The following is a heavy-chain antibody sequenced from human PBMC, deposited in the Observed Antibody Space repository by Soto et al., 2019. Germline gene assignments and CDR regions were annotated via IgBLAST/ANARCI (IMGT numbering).Heavy chain of an antibody. CDR3: ARQFDYDTSGYYYAY. V-gene: IGHV1-69*13. J-gene: IGHJ4*02. Sequence: RASVKVSCKASGYTFTGYYMHWVRQAPGQGLEWMGGIMPVFGRPNYAQKFQGRVTITADEYTRTAYMELSRLKSDDTAVYYCARQFDYDTSGYYYAYWGQGTQVTVSS. CDR2: IMPVFGRP. CDR1: GYTFTGYY. D-gene: IGHD3-22*01.